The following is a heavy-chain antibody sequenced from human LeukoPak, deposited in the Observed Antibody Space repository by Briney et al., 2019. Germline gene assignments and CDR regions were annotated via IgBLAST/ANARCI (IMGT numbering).Heavy chain of an antibody. CDR3: ARGYFWSG. Sequence: SETLSLTCTVSGGSISSSSYYWGWIRQPPGKGLEWIGSIYYSGSTYYNPSLKSRVTISVDTSKNQFSLKLSSVTAADTAVYYCARGYFWSGWGQGTLVTVSS. D-gene: IGHD3-3*01. J-gene: IGHJ4*02. CDR1: GGSISSSSYY. CDR2: IYYSGST. V-gene: IGHV4-39*07.